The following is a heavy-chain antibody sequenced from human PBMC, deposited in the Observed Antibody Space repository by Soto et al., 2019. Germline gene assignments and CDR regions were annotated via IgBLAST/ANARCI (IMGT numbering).Heavy chain of an antibody. CDR1: GGSVTGFY. CDR2: ISYSGSA. V-gene: IGHV4-59*02. Sequence: SETLSLTCTVSGGSVTGFYWSWIRQPPGKGLEWVAYISYSGSATYNPSLKSRVTISVDTSKNQFSLTVTSVTAADTAIYFCAKLNTGDWYGLDYWGQGTLVTVSS. J-gene: IGHJ4*02. CDR3: AKLNTGDWYGLDY. D-gene: IGHD6-19*01.